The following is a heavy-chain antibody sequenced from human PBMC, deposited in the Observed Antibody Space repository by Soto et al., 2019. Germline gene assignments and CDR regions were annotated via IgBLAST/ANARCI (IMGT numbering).Heavy chain of an antibody. D-gene: IGHD3-3*01. CDR2: ISGSGGST. CDR3: AKGGSGLRFLEWLLYSDY. Sequence: PGGSLRLSCAASGFTFSSYAMSWVRQAPGKGLEWVSAISGSGGSTYYADSVKGRFTISRDNSKNTLYLQMNSLRAEDTAVYYCAKGGSGLRFLEWLLYSDYWGQGTLVTVSS. J-gene: IGHJ4*02. CDR1: GFTFSSYA. V-gene: IGHV3-23*01.